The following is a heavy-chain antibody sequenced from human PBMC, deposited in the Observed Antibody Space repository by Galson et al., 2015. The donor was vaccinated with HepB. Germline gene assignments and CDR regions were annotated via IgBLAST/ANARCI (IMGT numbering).Heavy chain of an antibody. Sequence: SLRLSCAASGFTFSDYYMSWIRQAPGKGREWVSFISSSGDKMHYADFVKGRFTISRDNAKNSLYLQMNSLRAEDTAVYYCARILSGMTTVPGAHRRYYYYYGTDVWGQGTTVTVSS. V-gene: IGHV3-11*01. CDR3: ARILSGMTTVPGAHRRYYYYYGTDV. D-gene: IGHD4-11*01. J-gene: IGHJ6*02. CDR1: GFTFSDYY. CDR2: ISSSGDKM.